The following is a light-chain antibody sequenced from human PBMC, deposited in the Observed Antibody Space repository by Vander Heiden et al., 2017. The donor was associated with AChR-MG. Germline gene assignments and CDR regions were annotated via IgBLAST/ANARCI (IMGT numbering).Light chain of an antibody. V-gene: IGKV3-20*01. Sequence: PGERATLSCRASQSVSSSYLAWYQQKPGQAPRLLIYGASSRATGIPDRFSGSGSGTDFTLTISRLEPEDFAVYYCQQYGTSPWTFGQGTKMEI. CDR2: GAS. CDR1: QSVSSSY. CDR3: QQYGTSPWT. J-gene: IGKJ1*01.